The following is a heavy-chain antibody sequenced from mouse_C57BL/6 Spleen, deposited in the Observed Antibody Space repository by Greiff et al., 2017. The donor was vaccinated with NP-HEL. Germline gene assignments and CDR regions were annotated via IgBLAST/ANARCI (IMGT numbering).Heavy chain of an antibody. D-gene: IGHD1-1*01. CDR3: PLITTVEAMDY. V-gene: IGHV14-1*01. J-gene: IGHJ4*01. CDR2: IDPEDGDT. Sequence: EVQLQQSGAELVRPGASVKLSCTASGFNIKDYYMHWVKQRPEQGLEWIGRIDPEDGDTEYAPKFQGKATMTADTSSNTAYLQLSSLTSEDTAVYYCPLITTVEAMDYWGQGTSVTVSS. CDR1: GFNIKDYY.